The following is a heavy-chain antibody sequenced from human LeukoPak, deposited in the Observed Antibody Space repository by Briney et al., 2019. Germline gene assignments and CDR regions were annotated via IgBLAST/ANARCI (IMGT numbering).Heavy chain of an antibody. CDR2: INPNSGGT. V-gene: IGHV1-2*02. J-gene: IGHJ6*02. CDR1: GYTFTGYY. CDR3: ARGDYCSSTSCYGSDYYYYGMDV. D-gene: IGHD2-2*01. Sequence: ASVKVSCKASGYTFTGYYMHWVRQAPGQGLEWMGWINPNSGGTNYAQKFQGRVTMTRGTSISTAYMELSRLRSDDTAVYYCARGDYCSSTSCYGSDYYYYGMDVWGQGTTVTVSS.